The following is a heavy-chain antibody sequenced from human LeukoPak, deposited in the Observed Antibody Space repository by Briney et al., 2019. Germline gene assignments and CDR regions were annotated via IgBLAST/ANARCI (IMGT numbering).Heavy chain of an antibody. CDR3: ARHGWDY. CDR1: GFTFSSYA. Sequence: GGSLRLSCAASGFTFSSYAMHWVRQAPGKGLEYVSAISSNGGSTYYANSVKGRFTISRDNSKNTLYLQMGSLRAEDMAVYYCARHGWDYWGNGTLVTVSS. V-gene: IGHV3-64*01. D-gene: IGHD6-19*01. J-gene: IGHJ4*01. CDR2: ISSNGGST.